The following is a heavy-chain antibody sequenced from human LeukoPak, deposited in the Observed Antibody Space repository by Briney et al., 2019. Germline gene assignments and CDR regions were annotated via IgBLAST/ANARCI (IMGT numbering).Heavy chain of an antibody. CDR3: AKDRAYPNDVFDV. CDR2: ISGSGGVT. V-gene: IGHV3-23*01. J-gene: IGHJ3*01. D-gene: IGHD2-21*01. CDR1: GFTLTTYA. Sequence: GGSLRLSCAVSGFTLTTYAMSWVRQAPGKGLEWVSAISGSGGVTWYADSVKGRFSISSDTSKNTLFLQMNSLRADDTALYYCAKDRAYPNDVFDVWGQGTMVTVS.